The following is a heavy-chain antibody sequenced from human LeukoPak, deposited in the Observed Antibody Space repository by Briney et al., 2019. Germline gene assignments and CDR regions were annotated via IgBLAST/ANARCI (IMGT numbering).Heavy chain of an antibody. CDR1: GHTFTGYY. CDR3: ARESITMIPDAFDI. J-gene: IGHJ3*02. CDR2: INPNSGGT. D-gene: IGHD3-22*01. V-gene: IGHV1-2*02. Sequence: ASVKVSCKASGHTFTGYYMHWVRQAPGQGLEWMGWINPNSGGTNYAQKFQGRVTMTRDTSISTAYMELSRLRSDDTAVYYCARESITMIPDAFDIWGQGTMVTVSS.